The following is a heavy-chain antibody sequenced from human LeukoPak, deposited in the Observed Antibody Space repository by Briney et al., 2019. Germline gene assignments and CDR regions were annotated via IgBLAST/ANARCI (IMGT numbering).Heavy chain of an antibody. Sequence: PSETLSLTCTVSGGSISSGGYYWSWIRQHPGKGLEWIGYIYYSGGTYYNPSLKSRVTISVDTSKNQFSLKLSSVTAADTAVYYCAGGTGELWLDYWGQGTLVTVSS. D-gene: IGHD3-10*01. CDR3: AGGTGELWLDY. CDR2: IYYSGGT. V-gene: IGHV4-31*03. J-gene: IGHJ4*02. CDR1: GGSISSGGYY.